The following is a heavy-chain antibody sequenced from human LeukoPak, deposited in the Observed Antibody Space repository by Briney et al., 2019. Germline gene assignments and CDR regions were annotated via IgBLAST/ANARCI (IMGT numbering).Heavy chain of an antibody. CDR2: INHSGST. J-gene: IGHJ4*02. V-gene: IGHV4-34*01. CDR1: GGSFSGYY. CDR3: ARGKSSYFNFDY. Sequence: SETLSLTCAVYGGSFSGYYWSWIRQPPGKGLEWIGEINHSGSTNYNPSLKSRVTISVDTSKNQFSLKLSSVTAADTAVYYCARGKSSYFNFDYWDQGTLVTVSS. D-gene: IGHD2-15*01.